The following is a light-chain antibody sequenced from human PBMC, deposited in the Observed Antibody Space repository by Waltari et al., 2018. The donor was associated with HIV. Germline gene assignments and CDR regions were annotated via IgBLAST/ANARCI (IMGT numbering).Light chain of an antibody. J-gene: IGLJ1*01. CDR1: SRDVGGYHS. V-gene: IGLV2-14*01. Sequence: QSALTQPASVSGSPGQSITISCTGTSRDVGGYHSVSWSQQHPGKAPKLMIYEVSSRAAGVSNRFSGSKSGNTASLTISGLQAEDEADYYCSSYTSSSTPYVFGTGTKVTVL. CDR3: SSYTSSSTPYV. CDR2: EVS.